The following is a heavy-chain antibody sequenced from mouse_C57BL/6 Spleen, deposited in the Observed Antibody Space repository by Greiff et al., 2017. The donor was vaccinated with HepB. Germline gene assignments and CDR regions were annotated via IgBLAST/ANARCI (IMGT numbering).Heavy chain of an antibody. CDR3: ARQGSKDPYFDV. V-gene: IGHV1-82*01. CDR2: IYPGDGDT. CDR1: GYAFSSSW. D-gene: IGHD1-1*01. Sequence: VKLMESGPELVKPGASVKISCKASGYAFSSSWMNWVKQRPGKGLEWIGRIYPGDGDTNYNGKFKGKATLTADKSSSTAYMQLSSLTSEDSAVYFCARQGSKDPYFDVWGTGTTVTVSS. J-gene: IGHJ1*03.